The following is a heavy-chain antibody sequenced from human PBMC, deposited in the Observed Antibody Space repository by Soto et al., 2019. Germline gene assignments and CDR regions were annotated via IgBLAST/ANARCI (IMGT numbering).Heavy chain of an antibody. CDR1: GGSISSGGYS. D-gene: IGHD5-18*01. V-gene: IGHV4-30-2*01. Sequence: KTSETLSLTCAVSGGSISSGGYSWSWIRQPPGKGLEWIGYIYHSGSTYYNPSLKSRVTISVDRSKNQFSLKLSSVTAADTAVYYCARGFNRGNSYGHCSGFDYWGQGTLVTVSS. J-gene: IGHJ4*02. CDR3: ARGFNRGNSYGHCSGFDY. CDR2: IYHSGST.